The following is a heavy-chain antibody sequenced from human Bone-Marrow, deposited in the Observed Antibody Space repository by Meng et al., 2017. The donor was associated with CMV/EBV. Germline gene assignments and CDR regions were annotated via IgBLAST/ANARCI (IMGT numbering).Heavy chain of an antibody. CDR3: AREVGATAAGLGY. Sequence: GGSLRLSCAASGFTFSSYWMPWVRQAPGKGLVWVSRINSDGSSTSYADSVKGRFTISRDNAKNTLYLQMNSLRAEDTAVYYCAREVGATAAGLGYWVQGTLVTVSS. V-gene: IGHV3-74*01. CDR2: INSDGSST. J-gene: IGHJ4*02. CDR1: GFTFSSYW. D-gene: IGHD1-26*01.